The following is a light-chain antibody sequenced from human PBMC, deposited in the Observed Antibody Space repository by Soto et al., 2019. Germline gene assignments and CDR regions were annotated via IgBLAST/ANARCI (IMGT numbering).Light chain of an antibody. CDR1: SSDVGGYNH. CDR3: GSWDSSLSAYV. V-gene: IGLV2-14*01. CDR2: DDN. J-gene: IGLJ1*01. Sequence: QSALTQPASVSGSPGQSITISCTGTSSDVGGYNHVSWYQQHPGKAPKLIIYDDNKRPSGIPDRFSGSKSGTSATLGITGFQTGDEADYYCGSWDSSLSAYVFGTGTKVTVL.